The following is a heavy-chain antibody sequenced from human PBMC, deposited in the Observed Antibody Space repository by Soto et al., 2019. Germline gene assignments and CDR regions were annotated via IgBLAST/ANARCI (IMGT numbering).Heavy chain of an antibody. CDR2: INAGNGNT. CDR3: ARGHLAVVPVASWFYYMDV. V-gene: IGHV1-3*01. CDR1: GYTFTNYA. D-gene: IGHD2-2*01. Sequence: ASVKVSCKASGYTFTNYAVHWVRQAAGQRLEWMGWINAGNGNTRYSQKFQGRVTITRDTPARTVYMELSSLRSEDTAVYYCARGHLAVVPVASWFYYMDVWGKGTTVTVSS. J-gene: IGHJ6*03.